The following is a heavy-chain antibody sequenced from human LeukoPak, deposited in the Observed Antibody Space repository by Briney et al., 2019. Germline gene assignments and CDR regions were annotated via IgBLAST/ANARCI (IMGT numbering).Heavy chain of an antibody. Sequence: GGSLRFSCAASGFTFSSYAMSWVRQAPGKGLEWVSAISGIGVSTYYADSVKGRFTISRDNSKNTLYLQMNSLRAEDTAVYYCAKRHYDFWSGYQNQMYYFDYWGQGTLVTVSS. CDR2: ISGIGVST. CDR3: AKRHYDFWSGYQNQMYYFDY. CDR1: GFTFSSYA. V-gene: IGHV3-23*01. D-gene: IGHD3-3*01. J-gene: IGHJ4*02.